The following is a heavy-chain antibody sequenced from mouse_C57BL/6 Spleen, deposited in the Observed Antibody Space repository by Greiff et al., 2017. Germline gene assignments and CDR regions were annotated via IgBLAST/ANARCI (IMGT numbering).Heavy chain of an antibody. J-gene: IGHJ2*01. V-gene: IGHV1-15*01. CDR3: TRRGDYDEGYYFDY. CDR1: GYTFTDYE. D-gene: IGHD2-4*01. CDR2: IDPETGGT. Sequence: QVQLKQSGAELVRPGASVTLSCKASGYTFTDYEMHWVKQTPVHGLEWIGAIDPETGGTAYNQKFKGKAILTADKSSSTAYMELRSLTSEDSAVYYCTRRGDYDEGYYFDYWGQGTTLTVSS.